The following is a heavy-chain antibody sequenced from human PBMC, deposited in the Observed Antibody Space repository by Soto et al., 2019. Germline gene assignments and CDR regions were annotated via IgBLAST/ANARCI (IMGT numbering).Heavy chain of an antibody. J-gene: IGHJ4*02. Sequence: VGSLRLSCAASGFTFSSYAMSWVRQAPGKGLEWVSAISGSGGSTYYADSVKGRFTISRDNSKNTLYLQMNSLRAEDTAVYYCAKGLRYFDWLIPTPYYFDYWGQGTLVTAPQ. D-gene: IGHD3-9*01. CDR1: GFTFSSYA. V-gene: IGHV3-23*01. CDR2: ISGSGGST. CDR3: AKGLRYFDWLIPTPYYFDY.